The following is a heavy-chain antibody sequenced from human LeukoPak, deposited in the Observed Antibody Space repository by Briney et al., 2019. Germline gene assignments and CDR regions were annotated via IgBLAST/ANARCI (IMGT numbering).Heavy chain of an antibody. J-gene: IGHJ4*02. V-gene: IGHV3-23*01. CDR2: ISGSGDST. CDR3: ASCSGGSCYASH. D-gene: IGHD2-15*01. Sequence: PGGSLRLSCAASGFTFSSYAMSWVRQAPGKGLEWVSAISGSGDSTYYADSVEGRFTTSRDNSGNTMYLQLSSLRAEDTAVYYCASCSGGSCYASHWGQGTLVTVSS. CDR1: GFTFSSYA.